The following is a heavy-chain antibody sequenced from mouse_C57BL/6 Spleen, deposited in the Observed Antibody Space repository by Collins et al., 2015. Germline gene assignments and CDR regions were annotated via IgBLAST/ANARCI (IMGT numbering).Heavy chain of an antibody. D-gene: IGHD2-1*01. CDR3: TVIYRFDY. V-gene: IGHV6-3*01. Sequence: HYAESVKGRFTISRDDSKSSVYLQMNNLRAEDTGIYYCTVIYRFDYWGQGTTLTVSS. J-gene: IGHJ2*01.